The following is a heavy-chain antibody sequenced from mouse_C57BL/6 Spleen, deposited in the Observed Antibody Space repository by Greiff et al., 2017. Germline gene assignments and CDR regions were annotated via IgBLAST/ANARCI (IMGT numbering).Heavy chain of an antibody. CDR1: GFSFNTYA. J-gene: IGHJ4*01. V-gene: IGHV10-1*01. Sequence: GGGLVQPKGSLKLSCAASGFSFNTYAMNWVRQAPGKGLEWVARIRSKSNNYATYYADSVKDRFTISRDDSESMLYLQMNNLKTEDTAMYYCVRHGWDYYAMDYWGQGTSVTVSS. D-gene: IGHD2-3*01. CDR2: IRSKSNNYAT. CDR3: VRHGWDYYAMDY.